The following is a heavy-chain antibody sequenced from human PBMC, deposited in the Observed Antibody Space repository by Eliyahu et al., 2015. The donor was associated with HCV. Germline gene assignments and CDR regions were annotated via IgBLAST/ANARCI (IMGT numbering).Heavy chain of an antibody. CDR1: RGSISGFY. V-gene: IGHV4-59*01. CDR3: ARAGPGPLDYNFHS. J-gene: IGHJ4*02. Sequence: QVQLQESGPGLLKPSETLSLTCTVSRGSISGFYWSWXRQPPGKGLEWIGNIYYSGSTNDNPSLKSRVTMSVDTSKNQFSLKLTSVTAADTAVYYCARAGPGPLDYNFHSWGQGTLVIVSS. CDR2: IYYSGST. D-gene: IGHD1-14*01.